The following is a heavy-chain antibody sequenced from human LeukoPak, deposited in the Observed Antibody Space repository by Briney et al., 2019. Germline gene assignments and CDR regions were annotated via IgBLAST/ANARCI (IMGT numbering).Heavy chain of an antibody. CDR1: GGSFSGYY. J-gene: IGHJ4*02. CDR2: INHNGST. V-gene: IGHV4-34*01. Sequence: SETLSLTCAVYGGSFSGYYWSWIRQPPGKGLEWIGEINHNGSTNYNPSLKSRVTISVDTSKNQLSLKLSSVTAADTAVYYCARVFRRRFDYWGQGTLVTVSS. D-gene: IGHD3-3*01. CDR3: ARVFRRRFDY.